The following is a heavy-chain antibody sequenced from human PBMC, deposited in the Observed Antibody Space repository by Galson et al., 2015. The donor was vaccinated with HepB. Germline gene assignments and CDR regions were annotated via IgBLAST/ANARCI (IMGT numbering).Heavy chain of an antibody. D-gene: IGHD2-2*02. V-gene: IGHV3-15*01. CDR3: TTDAGGVVVPAAIRDYYYYYMDV. CDR1: GFTFSNAW. Sequence: SLRLSCAASGFTFSNAWMSWVRQAPGKGLEWVGRIKSKTDGGTTDYAAPVKGRFTISRDDSKNTLYLQMNSLKTEDTAVYYCTTDAGGVVVPAAIRDYYYYYMDVWGKGTTVTVSS. CDR2: IKSKTDGGTT. J-gene: IGHJ6*03.